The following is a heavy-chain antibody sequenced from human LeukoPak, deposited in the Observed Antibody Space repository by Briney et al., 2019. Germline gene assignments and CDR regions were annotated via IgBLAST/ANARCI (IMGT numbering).Heavy chain of an antibody. CDR1: GYTFTGYY. CDR3: AREPGSYRGFDY. J-gene: IGHJ4*02. Sequence: ASVKVSCKASGYTFTGYYMHWVRQAPGQGLEWMGIINPSGGSTSYAQKFQGRVTMTRDMSTSTVYMELSSLRSEDTAVYYCAREPGSYRGFDYWGQGTLVTVSS. V-gene: IGHV1-46*01. CDR2: INPSGGST. D-gene: IGHD3-16*02.